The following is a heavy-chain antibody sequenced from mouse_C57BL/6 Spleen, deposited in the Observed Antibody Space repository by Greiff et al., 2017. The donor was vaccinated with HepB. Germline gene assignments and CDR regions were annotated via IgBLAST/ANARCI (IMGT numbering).Heavy chain of an antibody. J-gene: IGHJ2*01. CDR3: ASNFDY. CDR1: GFTFSDYG. V-gene: IGHV5-17*01. CDR2: ISSGSSTI. Sequence: EVMLVESGGGLVKPGGSLKLSCAASGFTFSDYGMHWVRQAPEKGLEWVAYISSGSSTIYYADKVKGRFTISRDNAKNTLVLQMTSMRSEDTAMYHCASNFDYWGQGTTLTVSS.